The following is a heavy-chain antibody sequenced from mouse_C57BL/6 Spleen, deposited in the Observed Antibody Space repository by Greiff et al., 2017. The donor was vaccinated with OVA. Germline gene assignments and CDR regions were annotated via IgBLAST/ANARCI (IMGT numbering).Heavy chain of an antibody. CDR1: GYTFTGYW. V-gene: IGHV1-9*01. Sequence: QVQLQQSGAELMKPGASVKLSCKATGYTFTGYWIEWVKQRPGHGLEWIGEILPGSGSTSYNEKFKGKATFATDTSSNTAYMQLTSLTTEDSAIYYCARLEVYRSYLDYWGQGTTLTVSS. CDR3: ARLEVYRSYLDY. CDR2: ILPGSGST. J-gene: IGHJ2*01. D-gene: IGHD1-1*01.